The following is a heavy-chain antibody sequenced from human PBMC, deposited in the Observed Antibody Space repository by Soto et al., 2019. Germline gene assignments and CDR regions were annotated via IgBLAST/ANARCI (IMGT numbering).Heavy chain of an antibody. CDR3: ARYVTIFGVADYYYMDV. CDR1: GYSFTRYW. J-gene: IGHJ6*03. Sequence: PGESLKISCTVSGYSFTRYWIGWVRQMPGKGLEWMGIIYPGDSDTRYSPSFQGQVTISADKSISTAYLQWSSLKASDTAMYYCARYVTIFGVADYYYMDVWGKGTTVTVSS. D-gene: IGHD3-3*01. V-gene: IGHV5-51*01. CDR2: IYPGDSDT.